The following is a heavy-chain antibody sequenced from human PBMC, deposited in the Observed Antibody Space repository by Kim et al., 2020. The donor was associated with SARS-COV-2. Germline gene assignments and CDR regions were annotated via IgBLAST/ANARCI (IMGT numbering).Heavy chain of an antibody. CDR1: GFTFSSYG. V-gene: IGHV3-33*01. D-gene: IGHD4-4*01. CDR2: IWYDGSNK. CDR3: ARGVGSNYRDAFDI. J-gene: IGHJ3*02. Sequence: GGSLRLSCAASGFTFSSYGMHWVRQAPGKGLEWVAVIWYDGSNKNYADSVKGRFTISRDNSKNTLYLQMNSLRAEDTAVYYCARGVGSNYRDAFDIWGQGTMVTVSS.